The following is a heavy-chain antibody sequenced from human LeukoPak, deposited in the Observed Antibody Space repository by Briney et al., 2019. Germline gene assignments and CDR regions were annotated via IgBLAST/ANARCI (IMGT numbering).Heavy chain of an antibody. CDR3: ARDGGSRLAYCGGDCLDAFDI. CDR1: GGSISSNDYY. V-gene: IGHV4-39*02. J-gene: IGHJ3*02. CDR2: IYYSGST. Sequence: SETLSLTCTVSGGSISSNDYYWGWIRQPPGKGLEWIGTIYYSGSTYYNPSLKSRVTISVDTSKNQFSLKLSSVTAADTAVYYCARDGGSRLAYCGGDCLDAFDIWGQGTMVTVSS. D-gene: IGHD2-21*02.